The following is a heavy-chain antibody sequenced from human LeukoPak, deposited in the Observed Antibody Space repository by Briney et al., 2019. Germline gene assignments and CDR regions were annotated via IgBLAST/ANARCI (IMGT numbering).Heavy chain of an antibody. CDR1: GFTFSSYS. CDR3: AGARDTSWHNFDN. CDR2: ISYDGNTK. D-gene: IGHD2-2*01. Sequence: GGSLRLSCAASGFTFSSYSMNWVRQAPGKGLEWVAVISYDGNTKYYADSVRGRFTISRDNSKNTLYLQVNSLRTEDTAVYYCAGARDTSWHNFDNWGQGTLVIVSS. V-gene: IGHV3-30*03. J-gene: IGHJ4*02.